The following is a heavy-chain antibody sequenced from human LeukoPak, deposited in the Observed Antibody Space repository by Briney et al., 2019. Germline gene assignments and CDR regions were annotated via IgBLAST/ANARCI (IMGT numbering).Heavy chain of an antibody. CDR2: ISSSSTI. CDR1: GFTFSSYS. J-gene: IGHJ4*02. CDR3: ARVSRGFRYYFDY. D-gene: IGHD3-10*01. V-gene: IGHV3-48*04. Sequence: GGSLRLSCAASGFTFSSYSMNWVRQAPGKGLEWVSYISSSSTIYYADSVKGRFTISRDNAKNSLYLQMNSLRAEDTAVYYCARVSRGFRYYFDYWGQGTLVTVSS.